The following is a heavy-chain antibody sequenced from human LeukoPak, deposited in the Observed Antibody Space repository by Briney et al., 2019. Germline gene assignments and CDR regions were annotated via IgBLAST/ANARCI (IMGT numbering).Heavy chain of an antibody. V-gene: IGHV3-21*01. CDR1: GFSFSSYN. CDR2: ITNT. CDR3: ARDPYSGTYGDTYYYYMDV. D-gene: IGHD1-26*01. J-gene: IGHJ6*03. Sequence: GGSLRLSCAAPGFSFSSYNMNWVRQTPGKGLEWVSSITNTFYADSVKGRFTISRDNARNSLYLQMNSLRAEDTAVYYCARDPYSGTYGDTYYYYMDVWGKGTTVTISS.